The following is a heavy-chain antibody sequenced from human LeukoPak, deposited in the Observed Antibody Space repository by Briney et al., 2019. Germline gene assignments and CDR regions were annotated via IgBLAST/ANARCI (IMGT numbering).Heavy chain of an antibody. CDR1: GGSISSGSYY. J-gene: IGHJ4*02. CDR3: ARAGSAPHWGVGATNFDY. V-gene: IGHV4-61*02. D-gene: IGHD1-26*01. CDR2: IYTTGST. Sequence: PSETLSLTCTVSGGSISSGSYYWSWIRQPAGKGLDWIGRIYTTGSTNYNPSLKSRVTISVDTSKNQFSLKLSSVTAADTAVYYCARAGSAPHWGVGATNFDYWGQGTLVTVSS.